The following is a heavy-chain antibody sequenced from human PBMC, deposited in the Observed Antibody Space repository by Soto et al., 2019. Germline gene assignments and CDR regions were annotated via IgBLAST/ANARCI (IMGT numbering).Heavy chain of an antibody. Sequence: PSETLSLTCTVSGDSISSSSYYWGWIRQPPGKGLEWIGSIYYSGSTYYNPSLKSRVTISVDTSKNQFSLKLSSVTAADTAVYYCARLLRHNYYGMDVWGQGTTVTSP. D-gene: IGHD5-12*01. J-gene: IGHJ6*02. V-gene: IGHV4-39*01. CDR1: GDSISSSSYY. CDR3: ARLLRHNYYGMDV. CDR2: IYYSGST.